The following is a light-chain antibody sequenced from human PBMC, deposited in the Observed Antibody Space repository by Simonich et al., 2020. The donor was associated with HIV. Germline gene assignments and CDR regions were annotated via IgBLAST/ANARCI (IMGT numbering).Light chain of an antibody. CDR2: EAS. V-gene: IGKV3-11*01. CDR3: QQRSNWPPIFT. CDR1: QSVSTY. Sequence: EIVLTQSPATLSLSPGERATLSCRASQSVSTYLAWYQQKPGQAPRLLIYEASNRATRIPARFSGSGSGTDITLTISSLKPEDFAVYYCQQRSNWPPIFTFGPGTKVDI. J-gene: IGKJ3*01.